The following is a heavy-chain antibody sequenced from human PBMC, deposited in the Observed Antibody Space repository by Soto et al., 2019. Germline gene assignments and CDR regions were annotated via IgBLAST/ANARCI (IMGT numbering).Heavy chain of an antibody. V-gene: IGHV1-8*01. J-gene: IGHJ6*03. CDR2: MNPNSGNT. Sequence: QVQLVQSGAEVKKPGASVKVSCKASGYTFTSYDINWVRQATGQGLEWMGWMNPNSGNTGYAQKFQGRVTMTRNTSISTAYMELSSLRSDYTAVYYCARQGSNYDFWSGYYTLYYYYMDVWGKGTTVTVSS. CDR1: GYTFTSYD. CDR3: ARQGSNYDFWSGYYTLYYYYMDV. D-gene: IGHD3-3*01.